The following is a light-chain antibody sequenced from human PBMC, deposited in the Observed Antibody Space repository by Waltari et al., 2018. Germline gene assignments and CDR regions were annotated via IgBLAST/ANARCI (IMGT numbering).Light chain of an antibody. V-gene: IGKV1-33*01. J-gene: IGKJ4*01. CDR1: QDISNY. Sequence: DIQMTQSPSSLSASVGDRVTITCQASQDISNYLNWYQQKPEKAPKLLIYDASNLETGVPSRFSGSGSGTDFSFTISSLQPEDIATYYCQQYDNLFLTFGGGTKVEIK. CDR2: DAS. CDR3: QQYDNLFLT.